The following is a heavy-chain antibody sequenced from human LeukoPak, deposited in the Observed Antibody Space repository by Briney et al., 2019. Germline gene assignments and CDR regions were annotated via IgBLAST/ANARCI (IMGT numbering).Heavy chain of an antibody. CDR1: GFTFSGYW. CDR2: INGDGSTT. V-gene: IGHV3-74*01. J-gene: IGHJ4*02. D-gene: IGHD1-1*01. Sequence: PGVSLRLSWEASGFTFSGYWMHWVRQAPGKGLVLVSRINGDGSTTSYADSVKGRFTISRDSAKNTLYLQMNSLRAEDTAVYCCALKYNGGYWGQGTLVTVSS. CDR3: ALKYNGGY.